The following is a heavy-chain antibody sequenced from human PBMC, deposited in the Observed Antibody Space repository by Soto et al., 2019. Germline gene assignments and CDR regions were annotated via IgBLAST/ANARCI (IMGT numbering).Heavy chain of an antibody. CDR3: ARHGHDYGDYGVLGWFDP. D-gene: IGHD4-17*01. CDR1: GGAISSSSYY. V-gene: IGHV4-39*01. Sequence: QLQLQESGPGLVKPSETLSLTCTVSGGAISSSSYYWGWIRQPPGNGLAWIGRIYYSGSTYYNPSLKSRVTISVDTSKNQFSLKLRSVAAADTDVDSCARHGHDYGDYGVLGWFDPWGQGTLVTFSS. J-gene: IGHJ5*02. CDR2: IYYSGST.